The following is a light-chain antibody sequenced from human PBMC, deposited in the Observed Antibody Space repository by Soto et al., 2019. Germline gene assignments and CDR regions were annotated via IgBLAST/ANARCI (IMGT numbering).Light chain of an antibody. J-gene: IGKJ5*01. V-gene: IGKV3-20*01. CDR3: QQYGSSIT. CDR1: QSVSSSY. Sequence: EIMMTQSPATLSVSPGDRATLSCWASQSVSSSYLAWYQQKPGQAPRLLIYDASSRATGIPVRFSGSGSGTDFTLTINRLQPEDFAVYYCQQYGSSITFGQGTRLEIK. CDR2: DAS.